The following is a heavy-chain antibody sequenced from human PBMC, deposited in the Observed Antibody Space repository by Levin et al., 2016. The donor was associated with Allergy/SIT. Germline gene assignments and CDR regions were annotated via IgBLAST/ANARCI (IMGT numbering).Heavy chain of an antibody. CDR2: ISYDGSNK. V-gene: IGHV3-30*18. Sequence: GESLKISCAASGFTFSSYGMHWVRQAPGKGLEWVAVISYDGSNKYYADSVKGRFTISRDNSKNTLYLQMNSLRAEDTAVYYCAKGGRATLSYYFDYWGQGTLVTVSS. CDR3: AKGGRATLSYYFDY. CDR1: GFTFSSYG. D-gene: IGHD5-24*01. J-gene: IGHJ4*02.